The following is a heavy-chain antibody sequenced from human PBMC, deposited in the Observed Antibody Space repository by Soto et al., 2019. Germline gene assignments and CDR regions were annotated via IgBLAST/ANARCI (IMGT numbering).Heavy chain of an antibody. J-gene: IGHJ4*02. CDR1: GGSVSSRSYY. CDR2: IYYSGST. D-gene: IGHD1-1*01. V-gene: IGHV4-61*01. Sequence: QVQLQESGPGLVKSSETLSLTCTVSGGSVSSRSYYWAWIRQPPGKGLEWIAYIYYSGSTDYNPSLKSRVSISVDTSKNQFSLKLISVTAADTAFYYCARERTGEPTFVDYWGQGTLVTVSS. CDR3: ARERTGEPTFVDY.